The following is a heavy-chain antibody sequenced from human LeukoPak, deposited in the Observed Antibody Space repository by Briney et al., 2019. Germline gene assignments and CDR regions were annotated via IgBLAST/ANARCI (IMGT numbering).Heavy chain of an antibody. CDR3: AKGQGSGIYKYYFDY. J-gene: IGHJ4*02. D-gene: IGHD3-10*01. CDR2: ISGSGGST. Sequence: GGSLRLSCAASGFTFSSYAMSWVRQAPGKGLEWVSAISGSGGSTYYADSVKGRFTISRDNFKNTLYLQMNSLRAEDTAVYYCAKGQGSGIYKYYFDYWGQGTLVTVSS. CDR1: GFTFSSYA. V-gene: IGHV3-23*01.